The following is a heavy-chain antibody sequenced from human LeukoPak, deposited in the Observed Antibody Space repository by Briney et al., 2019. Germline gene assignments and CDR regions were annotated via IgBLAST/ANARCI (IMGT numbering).Heavy chain of an antibody. J-gene: IGHJ5*02. CDR1: GFTFSSYE. CDR3: AQTPGTGTTYNWFDP. V-gene: IGHV3-48*03. Sequence: PGGSLRLSCAASGFTFSSYEMNWVRQAPGKGLEWVSYISSSSSTISYTDSVKGRFTISRDNAKNSLYLQMNSLRAEDTAVYYCAQTPGTGTTYNWFDPWGQGTLVTVSS. D-gene: IGHD1-7*01. CDR2: ISSSSSTI.